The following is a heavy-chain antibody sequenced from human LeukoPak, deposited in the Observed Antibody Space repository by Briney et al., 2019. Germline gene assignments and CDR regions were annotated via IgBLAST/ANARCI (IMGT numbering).Heavy chain of an antibody. CDR3: ARDYGGGWYQIGY. D-gene: IGHD6-13*01. Sequence: KASETLSPTCTVSGGSISSYYWSWIRQPPGKGLEWIGYISYSGSTNYNPSLKSRLTISLDTSKRQFSLNLNSVTVADTALYYCARDYGGGWYQIGYWGQGALVTVSS. V-gene: IGHV4-59*12. J-gene: IGHJ4*02. CDR1: GGSISSYY. CDR2: ISYSGST.